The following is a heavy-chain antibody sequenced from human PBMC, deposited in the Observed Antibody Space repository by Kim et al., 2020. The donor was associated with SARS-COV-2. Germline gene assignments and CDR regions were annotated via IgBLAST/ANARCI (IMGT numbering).Heavy chain of an antibody. CDR2: IYYSGST. CDR1: GGSISSGGYY. Sequence: SETLSLTCTVSGGSISSGGYYWSWIRQHPGKGLEWIGYIYYSGSTYYNPSLKSRVTISVDTSKNQFSLKLSSVTAADTAVYYCARALDSSSWIFDYWGQGTLVTVSS. J-gene: IGHJ4*02. CDR3: ARALDSSSWIFDY. D-gene: IGHD6-13*01. V-gene: IGHV4-31*03.